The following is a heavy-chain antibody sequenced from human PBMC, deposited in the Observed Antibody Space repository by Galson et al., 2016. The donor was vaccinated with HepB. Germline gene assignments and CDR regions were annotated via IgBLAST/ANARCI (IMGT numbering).Heavy chain of an antibody. CDR2: ITYDGSNT. CDR1: GFTFSSHA. Sequence: SLRLSCAASGFTFSSHAMHWVRQAPGKGLEWVAVITYDGSNTYYADAVKGRFTISRDNAKNSLYLQMNSLRAEDTAVYYCARPPEGGRRYFDLWGRGTLVTVSS. J-gene: IGHJ2*01. V-gene: IGHV3-30-3*01. CDR3: ARPPEGGRRYFDL. D-gene: IGHD1-14*01.